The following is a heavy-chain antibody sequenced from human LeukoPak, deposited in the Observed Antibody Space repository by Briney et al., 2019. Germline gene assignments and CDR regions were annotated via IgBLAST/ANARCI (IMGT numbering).Heavy chain of an antibody. Sequence: SVKVSCKASGGTFSSYAISWVRQAPGQGLEWMGGIIPILGTANYAQKFQGRVTITADESTSTAYMELSSLRSEDTAVYYCARDLAYCSSTSCYPNWGQGTLVTVSS. CDR2: IIPILGTA. CDR3: ARDLAYCSSTSCYPN. J-gene: IGHJ4*02. V-gene: IGHV1-69*13. D-gene: IGHD2-2*01. CDR1: GGTFSSYA.